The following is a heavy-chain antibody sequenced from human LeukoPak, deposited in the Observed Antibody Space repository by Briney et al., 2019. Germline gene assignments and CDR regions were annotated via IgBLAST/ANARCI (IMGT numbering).Heavy chain of an antibody. V-gene: IGHV3-11*04. Sequence: GGSLRLSCAASGFTFSDYYMSWIRQAPGKGLEWVSYISSSGSTIYYADSVMGRFTISRDNAKNSLYLQMNSLRAEDTAVYYCATRTRDGYKTFDYWGQGTLVTVSS. CDR3: ATRTRDGYKTFDY. J-gene: IGHJ4*02. D-gene: IGHD5-24*01. CDR1: GFTFSDYY. CDR2: ISSSGSTI.